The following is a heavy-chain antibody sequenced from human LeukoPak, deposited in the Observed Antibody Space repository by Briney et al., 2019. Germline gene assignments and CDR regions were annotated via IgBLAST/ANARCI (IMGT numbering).Heavy chain of an antibody. J-gene: IGHJ6*02. CDR1: GGSFSGYY. CDR3: ARAVLYYYDSSGYYPLYGMDV. D-gene: IGHD3-22*01. V-gene: IGHV4-34*01. Sequence: SETLSLTCAVYGGSFSGYYWSWIRQPPGKGLEWIGETNHSGSTNYNPSLKSRVTISVDTSKNQFSLKLSSVTAADTAVYYCARAVLYYYDSSGYYPLYGMDVWGQGTTVTVSS. CDR2: TNHSGST.